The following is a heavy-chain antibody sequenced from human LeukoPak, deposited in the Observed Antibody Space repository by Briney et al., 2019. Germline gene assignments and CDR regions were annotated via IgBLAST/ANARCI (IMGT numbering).Heavy chain of an antibody. CDR3: TRDIDDVLTGDDAFDV. J-gene: IGHJ3*01. CDR1: GFTVSSNY. D-gene: IGHD3-9*01. Sequence: GGSLRLSCTASGFTVSSNYMSWVRQAPGKGLEWVSVIYSGGSTYYADSVKGRFTISRDNAESSMYLQMNSLRVDDTGLYYCTRDIDDVLTGDDAFDVWGQGTVVTVSS. CDR2: IYSGGST. V-gene: IGHV3-53*01.